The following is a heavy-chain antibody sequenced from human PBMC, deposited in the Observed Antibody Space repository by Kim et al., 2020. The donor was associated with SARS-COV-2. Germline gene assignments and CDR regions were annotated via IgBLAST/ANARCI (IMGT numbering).Heavy chain of an antibody. D-gene: IGHD3-22*01. Sequence: SLKSRVTISVATSKNQCSLKLSSGTAADTAVYYCARDALSSGYYLYYFDYWGQGTLVTVSS. V-gene: IGHV4-39*01. J-gene: IGHJ4*02. CDR3: ARDALSSGYYLYYFDY.